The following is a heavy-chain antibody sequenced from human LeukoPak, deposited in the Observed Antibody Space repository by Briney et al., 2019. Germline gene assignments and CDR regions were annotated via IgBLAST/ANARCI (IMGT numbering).Heavy chain of an antibody. Sequence: SETLSLTCAVYGRSFSGYYWSWIRQPPGKGLEWIGEINHSGSTNYNPSLKSRVTISVDTSKNQFSLKLSSVTAADTAVYYCARATGYSSGWYEDYWGQGTLVTVSS. CDR2: INHSGST. J-gene: IGHJ4*02. CDR1: GRSFSGYY. CDR3: ARATGYSSGWYEDY. V-gene: IGHV4-34*01. D-gene: IGHD6-19*01.